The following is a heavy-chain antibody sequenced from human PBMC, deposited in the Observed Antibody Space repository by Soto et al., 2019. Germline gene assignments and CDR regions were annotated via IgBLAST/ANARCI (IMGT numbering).Heavy chain of an antibody. J-gene: IGHJ6*02. CDR3: AKGGAIVAAGTRVYLYNAMDV. Sequence: ASVKVSCKASGYTFTGYYVHWVRQAPGQGLEWMGWINPNSGDTYLAQRFQGRVTMNRDTSIGTAYMELRGLTSDDTAEYYCAKGGAIVAAGTRVYLYNAMDVWGQATTVTVAS. CDR1: GYTFTGYY. D-gene: IGHD1-26*01. CDR2: INPNSGDT. V-gene: IGHV1-2*02.